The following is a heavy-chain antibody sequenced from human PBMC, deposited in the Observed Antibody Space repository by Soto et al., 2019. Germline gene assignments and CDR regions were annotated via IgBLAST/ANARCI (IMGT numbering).Heavy chain of an antibody. J-gene: IGHJ6*02. D-gene: IGHD4-4*01. V-gene: IGHV1-69*12. CDR3: ARARDGYSLRGGMDV. CDR2: IIPIFGTA. CDR1: GGTFSSYA. Sequence: QVQLVQSGAEVKKPGSSVKVSCKASGGTFSSYAISWVRQAPGQGLEWMGGIIPIFGTANYAQKFQGRVTIXXDXSXXTAYMELSSLRSEDTAVYYCARARDGYSLRGGMDVWGQGTTVTVSS.